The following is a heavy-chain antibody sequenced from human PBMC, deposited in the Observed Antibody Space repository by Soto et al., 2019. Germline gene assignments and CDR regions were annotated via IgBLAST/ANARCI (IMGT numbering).Heavy chain of an antibody. V-gene: IGHV1-2*02. Sequence: ASVRVSCKASGYIFTAYSMHWVRQAPGQGLEWLGWINPNSGDTIYAQKFQDRVTMACDTSVSTAYLELSSLSSDDTALYYCAREASAVVSLDYWGQGTLVTVSS. CDR2: INPNSGDT. CDR3: AREASAVVSLDY. J-gene: IGHJ4*02. D-gene: IGHD2-15*01. CDR1: GYIFTAYS.